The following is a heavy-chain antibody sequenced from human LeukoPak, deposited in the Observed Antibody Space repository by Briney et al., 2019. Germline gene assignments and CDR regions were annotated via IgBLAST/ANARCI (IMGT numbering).Heavy chain of an antibody. CDR3: ARVAFPGELVPYYFDY. V-gene: IGHV1-2*06. Sequence: ASVKVSCKASGYTFTGYYMHWVRQAPGHGLEWMGRINPNSGGTNYAQKFQGRVTMTRDTSISTAYMELSRLRSDDTAVYYCARVAFPGELVPYYFDYWGQGTLVTVSS. CDR1: GYTFTGYY. D-gene: IGHD1-26*01. CDR2: INPNSGGT. J-gene: IGHJ4*02.